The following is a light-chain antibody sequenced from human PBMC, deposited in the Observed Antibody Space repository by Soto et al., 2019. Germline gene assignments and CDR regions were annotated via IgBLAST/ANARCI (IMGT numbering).Light chain of an antibody. CDR3: QQYYSNVPIT. V-gene: IGKV1-8*01. CDR1: QSISTY. J-gene: IGKJ5*01. CDR2: GAS. Sequence: AIPMTQSPSSLSAATGDRVTITCRASQSISTYLAWYQQKPGKAPKLLIYGASTLQSGVPSRFSGSGAGTDFTLTTSCLQSEDFATYYCQQYYSNVPITFGQGTRLEIK.